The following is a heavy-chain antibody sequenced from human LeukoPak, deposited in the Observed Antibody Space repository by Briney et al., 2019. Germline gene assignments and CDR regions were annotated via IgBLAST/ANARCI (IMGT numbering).Heavy chain of an antibody. D-gene: IGHD3-10*01. Sequence: SETLSLTCTVSGGSISSGSYYWSWIRQPAGKGLEWIGRIYTSGTTDYNPSLKSQVTISVDMSKNQFSLKLTSVTAADTAVYYCARATRVRGANYMDVWGKGTTVTISS. CDR2: IYTSGTT. CDR1: GGSISSGSYY. CDR3: ARATRVRGANYMDV. V-gene: IGHV4-61*02. J-gene: IGHJ6*03.